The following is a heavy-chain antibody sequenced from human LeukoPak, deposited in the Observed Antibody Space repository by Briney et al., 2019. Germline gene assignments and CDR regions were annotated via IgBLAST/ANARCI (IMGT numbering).Heavy chain of an antibody. CDR3: ARHGDGYNLDY. J-gene: IGHJ4*02. Sequence: GGSLKISCKGSGYTFSSYWIGWVRQMPGKGLEWMGIIYPGDSDTRYSPSFQGQVAISADKSISTAYLQWSSLKASDTAMYYCARHGDGYNLDYWGQGTLVTVSS. D-gene: IGHD5-24*01. CDR2: IYPGDSDT. CDR1: GYTFSSYW. V-gene: IGHV5-51*01.